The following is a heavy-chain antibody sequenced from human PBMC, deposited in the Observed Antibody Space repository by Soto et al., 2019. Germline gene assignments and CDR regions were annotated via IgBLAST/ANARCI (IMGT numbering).Heavy chain of an antibody. CDR3: ARYNWNYLYYYGMDV. J-gene: IGHJ6*02. CDR2: ISAYNGNT. D-gene: IGHD1-7*01. Sequence: GASVKVSCKASGYTFTSYGISWVRQAPGQGLEWMGWISAYNGNTNYAQKLQGRVTMTTDTSTSTAYMELRSLRSDDTAVYYCARYNWNYLYYYGMDVWGQGTTVTSP. CDR1: GYTFTSYG. V-gene: IGHV1-18*01.